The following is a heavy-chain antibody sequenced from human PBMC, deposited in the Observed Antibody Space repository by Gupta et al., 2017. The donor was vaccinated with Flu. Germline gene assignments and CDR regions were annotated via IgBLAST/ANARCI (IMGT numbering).Heavy chain of an antibody. D-gene: IGHD6-13*01. Sequence: QVQLQESGPGLVKPSETLSLTCTVSGGSISSYYWSWIRQPPGKGLEWIGYIYYSGSTNYNPSLKSRVTISVDTSKNQFSLKLSSVTAADTAVYYCAREGHSSSWYRRWFDPWGQGTLVTVSS. CDR2: IYYSGST. CDR1: GGSISSYY. J-gene: IGHJ5*02. V-gene: IGHV4-59*01. CDR3: AREGHSSSWYRRWFDP.